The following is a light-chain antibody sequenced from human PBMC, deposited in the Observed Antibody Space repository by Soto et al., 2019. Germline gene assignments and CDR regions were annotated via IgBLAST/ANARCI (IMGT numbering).Light chain of an antibody. J-gene: IGLJ3*02. V-gene: IGLV2-23*01. CDR2: EGY. CDR1: SGDVGSYNL. Sequence: QSALTQPASVSGSPGQSITISCSGTSGDVGSYNLVSWYQQIPGKAPKLVIYEGYKRPSGVSHRFSASKSGKTASLTISGLQDEYEASYYCSSYADTWVFGGGTKLTVL. CDR3: SSYADTWV.